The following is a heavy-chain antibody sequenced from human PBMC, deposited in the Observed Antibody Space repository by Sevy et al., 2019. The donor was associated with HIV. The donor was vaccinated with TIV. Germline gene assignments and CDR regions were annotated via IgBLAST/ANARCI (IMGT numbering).Heavy chain of an antibody. CDR3: ARESIADLDY. D-gene: IGHD6-6*01. V-gene: IGHV3-48*01. Sequence: GGSLRLSCAASGFTFSSYSMNWVRQAPGKGLEWVSYISSSSSTIYYADSVKARFTSSRDNAKNSLYLQMNSLRAEDTAVYYCARESIADLDYWGQGTLVTVSS. CDR1: GFTFSSYS. J-gene: IGHJ4*02. CDR2: ISSSSSTI.